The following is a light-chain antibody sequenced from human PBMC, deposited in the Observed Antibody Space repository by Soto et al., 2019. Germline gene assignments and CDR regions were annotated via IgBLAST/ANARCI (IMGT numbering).Light chain of an antibody. V-gene: IGKV3-11*01. CDR1: QSVSNF. Sequence: EIGLTQSPASLSLSPGERATLSCRASQSVSNFFVWYQQKPGQAPRLLIFDASNRATGIPARFSGSGSGTDFTLTISSLEPEDFAIYYCQQRSDWPRTFGQGTTLEMK. CDR3: QQRSDWPRT. CDR2: DAS. J-gene: IGKJ2*02.